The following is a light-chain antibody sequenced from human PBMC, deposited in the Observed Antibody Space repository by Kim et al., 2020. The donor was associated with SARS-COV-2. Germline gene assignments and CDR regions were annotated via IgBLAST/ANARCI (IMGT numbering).Light chain of an antibody. CDR3: QQYNSSQHS. J-gene: IGKJ2*03. CDR1: QDISNY. Sequence: DIQMTQSPSSLSASVGDRVTITCRASQDISNYLAWYQQKPGKAPKPLIYAASSLQSGVPSRFSGSGSGTDFTLTISSLQPEDCATYYCQQYNSSQHSFGQGTKLEI. V-gene: IGKV1-16*01. CDR2: AAS.